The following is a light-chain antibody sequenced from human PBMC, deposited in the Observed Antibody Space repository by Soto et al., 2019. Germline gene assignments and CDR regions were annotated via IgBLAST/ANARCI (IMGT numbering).Light chain of an antibody. Sequence: EIVLTQSPGTLSLSPGERATLSCRAREFIISSYLAWFQQKPGQAPRLLIYGESSRATGIPDRFSGSGSGTDFTLTISRLEPEDFAVYYCQQYGRSPLTFGPGTKVDIK. J-gene: IGKJ3*01. CDR1: EFIISSY. CDR3: QQYGRSPLT. CDR2: GES. V-gene: IGKV3-20*01.